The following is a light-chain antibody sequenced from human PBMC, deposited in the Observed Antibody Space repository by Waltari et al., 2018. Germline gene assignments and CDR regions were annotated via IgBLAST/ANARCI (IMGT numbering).Light chain of an antibody. CDR3: NSRDSSGTRVL. J-gene: IGLJ2*01. V-gene: IGLV3-19*01. CDR2: GND. Sequence: SSELTQDPAVSVALGQTVRITCQGDTLSAYYPNWYQQKPGQAPLLVNYGNDHRPSAIPDRFAGSSSENTGALTITGVQAENEATYYFNSRDSSGTRVLFGGGTKLTVL. CDR1: TLSAYY.